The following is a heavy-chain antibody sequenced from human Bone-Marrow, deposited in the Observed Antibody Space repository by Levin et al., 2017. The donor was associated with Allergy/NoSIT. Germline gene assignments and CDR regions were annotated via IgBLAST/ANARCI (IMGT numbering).Heavy chain of an antibody. CDR1: GYTLTELS. CDR3: ATGRTYNSNYRYY. CDR2: FNPEDGET. D-gene: IGHD1-7*01. V-gene: IGHV1-24*01. J-gene: IGHJ4*02. Sequence: GASVKVSCKVSGYTLTELSMHWVRQAPGKGLEWMGGFNPEDGETIFAQKIQGRVTVTEDTSTDTAYMELSSLRSEDTAVYYCATGRTYNSNYRYYWGQGTLVTVSS.